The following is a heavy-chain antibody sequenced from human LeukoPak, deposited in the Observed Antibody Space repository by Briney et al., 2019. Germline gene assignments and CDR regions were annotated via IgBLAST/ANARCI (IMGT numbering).Heavy chain of an antibody. CDR2: IKPDGSDK. CDR3: ATISAQTFDI. J-gene: IGHJ3*02. D-gene: IGHD5-24*01. Sequence: GGSLRLSCVGSGFSFRSHWVNWVRQSPGKGLEWVANIKPDGSDKYYVDSARGRFTVSRDNAKDTAFLQMNSLRAEDTAIYYCATISAQTFDIWGQGTLVSVSS. CDR1: GFSFRSHW. V-gene: IGHV3-7*01.